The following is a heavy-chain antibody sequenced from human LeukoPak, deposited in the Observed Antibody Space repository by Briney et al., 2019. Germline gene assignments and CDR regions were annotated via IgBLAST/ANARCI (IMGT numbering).Heavy chain of an antibody. J-gene: IGHJ4*02. CDR2: ISWNSGSI. CDR1: GYTFDDYA. CDR3: ARTPRGYSYGYYFDY. D-gene: IGHD5-18*01. Sequence: SGGSLRLSCAASGYTFDDYAMHWVRQAPGKGLEWGSGISWNSGSIGYADSVKGRFTISRDNAKNSLYLQMNSLRAEDTALYYCARTPRGYSYGYYFDYWGQGTLVTVSS. V-gene: IGHV3-9*01.